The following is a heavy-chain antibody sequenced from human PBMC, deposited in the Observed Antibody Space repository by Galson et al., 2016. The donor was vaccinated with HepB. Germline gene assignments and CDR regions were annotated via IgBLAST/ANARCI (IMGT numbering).Heavy chain of an antibody. CDR1: GFAVSGYW. Sequence: SLRLSCAASGFAVSGYWMHWVRQAPGKGLVWVSGSKNDGHSTMYAESVKGRFTISKDNAKNTLYLQMNSLTVDDTAVYYCTRAEGDWGQGTLVIVSS. CDR2: SKNDGHST. V-gene: IGHV3-74*03. D-gene: IGHD3-16*01. J-gene: IGHJ4*02. CDR3: TRAEGD.